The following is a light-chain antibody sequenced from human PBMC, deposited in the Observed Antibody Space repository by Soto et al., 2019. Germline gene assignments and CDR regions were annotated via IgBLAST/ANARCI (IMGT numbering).Light chain of an antibody. V-gene: IGKV1-5*03. CDR1: QSINTW. Sequence: DIQMTQSPSTLSASVGDRVTITCRASQSINTWLALYQQKPGEAPKLLIYEGSTLESGVPSRFSGSGSGTEFTLTISSLQPDDVATFYCQQYKTYSRTFGQGTKVEVK. J-gene: IGKJ1*01. CDR3: QQYKTYSRT. CDR2: EGS.